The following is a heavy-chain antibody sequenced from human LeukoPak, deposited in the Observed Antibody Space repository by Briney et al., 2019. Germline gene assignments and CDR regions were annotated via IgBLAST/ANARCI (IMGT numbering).Heavy chain of an antibody. V-gene: IGHV1-8*01. CDR1: GYTFTIYD. CDR3: ARVKEPYYYYGMDV. Sequence: ASVKVSCKASGYTFTIYDIHWVRQATGQGLEWMGWMNPNSGNTGYAQKFQGRVTMTRNTSISTAYMELSSLRSEDTAVYYCARVKEPYYYYGMDVGGQGTTVTVSS. D-gene: IGHD1-1*01. CDR2: MNPNSGNT. J-gene: IGHJ6*02.